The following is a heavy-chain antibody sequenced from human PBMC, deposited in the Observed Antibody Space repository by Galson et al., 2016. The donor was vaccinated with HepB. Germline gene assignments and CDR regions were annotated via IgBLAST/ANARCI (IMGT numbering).Heavy chain of an antibody. CDR1: GFNVRNNY. Sequence: SLRLSCAVSGFNVRNNYMSWVRQAPGKGLEWVSVIFSGATTYYADSVKGRFTISRDNSKNTLYLQMKSLRAEDTAIYYCAKGPDYWSGYYHFDYWGQGTLVTVSS. D-gene: IGHD3-3*01. CDR2: IFSGATT. CDR3: AKGPDYWSGYYHFDY. J-gene: IGHJ4*02. V-gene: IGHV3-53*01.